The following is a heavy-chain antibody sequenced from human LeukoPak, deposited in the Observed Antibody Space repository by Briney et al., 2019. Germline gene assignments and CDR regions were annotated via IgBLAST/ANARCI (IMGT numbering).Heavy chain of an antibody. CDR1: GYTFTSYD. Sequence: GASVKVSCKASGYTFTSYDINWVRQATGQGLEWMGWINPNSGGTNYAQKFQGRVTMTRDTSISTAYMELSRLRSDDTAVYYCARAIKGDNWFDPWGQGTLVTVSS. J-gene: IGHJ5*02. CDR2: INPNSGGT. D-gene: IGHD5-12*01. CDR3: ARAIKGDNWFDP. V-gene: IGHV1-2*02.